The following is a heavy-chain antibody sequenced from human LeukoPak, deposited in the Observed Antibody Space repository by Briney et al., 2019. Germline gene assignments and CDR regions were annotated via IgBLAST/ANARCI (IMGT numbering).Heavy chain of an antibody. CDR2: ISNNGGYT. D-gene: IGHD6-6*01. Sequence: PGGSLRLSCAASGFTFSSSAMSWVRQAPGKGLEWVSAISNNGGYTYYADSVQGRFTISRDNSKSTLCLQMNSLRAEDTAVYYCAKAGVLDYWGQGTLVTVSS. CDR3: AKAGVLDY. CDR1: GFTFSSSA. J-gene: IGHJ4*02. V-gene: IGHV3-23*01.